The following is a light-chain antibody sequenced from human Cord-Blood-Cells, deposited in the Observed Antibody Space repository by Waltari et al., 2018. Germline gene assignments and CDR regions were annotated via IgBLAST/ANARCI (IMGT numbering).Light chain of an antibody. V-gene: IGLV2-14*01. Sequence: QSALTQPASVSGSPGQSITISCTGTSSDVGGYNYVSWYQQHPGKAPKLMIYEVRNRPPGVSNRFSGSKSGNTASLTISGLQAEDEADYYCSSYTSSSTPLVFGTGTKVTVL. CDR3: SSYTSSSTPLV. CDR2: EVR. J-gene: IGLJ1*01. CDR1: SSDVGGYNY.